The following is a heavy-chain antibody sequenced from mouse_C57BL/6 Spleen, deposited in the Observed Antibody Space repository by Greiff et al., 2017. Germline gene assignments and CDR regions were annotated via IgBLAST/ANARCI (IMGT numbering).Heavy chain of an antibody. CDR1: GYSFTGYY. D-gene: IGHD2-9*01. V-gene: IGHV1-42*01. CDR2: INPSTGGT. Sequence: VQLQQSGPELVKPGASVKISCKASGYSFTGYYMNWVKQSPEKSLEWIGEINPSTGGTTYNQKFKAKATLTVDKSSSTAYMQLKSLTSEDSAVYYCARPTMVTTWYFDVWGTGTTVTVSS. CDR3: ARPTMVTTWYFDV. J-gene: IGHJ1*03.